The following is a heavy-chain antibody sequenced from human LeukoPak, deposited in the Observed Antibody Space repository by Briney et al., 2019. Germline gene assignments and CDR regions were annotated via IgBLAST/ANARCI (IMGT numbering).Heavy chain of an antibody. CDR3: ARDPVGVVIGTPYYYGMDV. D-gene: IGHD3-3*01. CDR1: GGSISSGGYY. Sequence: KPSETLSLTCTVSGGSISSGGYYWGWIRQHPGKGLEWIVYIYYSGSTYYNPSLKSRVTISVDTSKNQFSLKLSSVTAADTAVYYCARDPVGVVIGTPYYYGMDVWGQGTTVTVSS. J-gene: IGHJ6*02. V-gene: IGHV4-31*03. CDR2: IYYSGST.